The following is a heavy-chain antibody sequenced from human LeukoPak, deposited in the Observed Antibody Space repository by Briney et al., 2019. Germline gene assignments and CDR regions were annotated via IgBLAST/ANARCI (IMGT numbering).Heavy chain of an antibody. J-gene: IGHJ5*02. CDR3: AKYSSSSGGFDP. D-gene: IGHD6-6*01. V-gene: IGHV1-18*01. CDR2: ISAYNGNT. CDR1: GYTFSSYG. Sequence: ASVKVSCKASGYTFSSYGITWVRQAPGQGLEWMGWISAYNGNTNYAQKFQGRVTMTTDTSTSTAYMELRSLRSDDTAVYYCAKYSSSSGGFDPWGQGTLVTVSS.